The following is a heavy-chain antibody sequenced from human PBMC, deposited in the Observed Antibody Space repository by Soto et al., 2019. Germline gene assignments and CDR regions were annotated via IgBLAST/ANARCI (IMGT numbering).Heavy chain of an antibody. CDR2: INHSGST. J-gene: IGHJ5*02. D-gene: IGHD3-3*01. CDR3: ARGRITIFGVVIIPKYNWFDP. CDR1: GGSFSGYY. V-gene: IGHV4-34*01. Sequence: SETLSLTCAVYGGSFSGYYWSWIRQPPGKGLEWIGEINHSGSTNYNPSLKSRVTISVDTSKNQFSLKLSSVTAADTAVYYCARGRITIFGVVIIPKYNWFDPWGQGTLVTVSS.